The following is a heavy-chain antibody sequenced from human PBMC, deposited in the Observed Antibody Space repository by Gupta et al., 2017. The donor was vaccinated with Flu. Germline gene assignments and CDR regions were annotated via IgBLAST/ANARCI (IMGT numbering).Heavy chain of an antibody. V-gene: IGHV4-34*01. CDR3: ARGISYYYDSSGAIDYFQH. J-gene: IGHJ1*01. D-gene: IGHD3-22*01. Sequence: QVQLQQWGAGLLKPSETLSLTCAVYGGSFSGYYWSWIRQPPGKGLEWIGEINHSGSTNYNPSLKSRVTISVDTSKNQFSLKLSSVTAADTAVYYCARGISYYYDSSGAIDYFQHWGQGTLVTVSS. CDR1: GGSFSGYY. CDR2: INHSGST.